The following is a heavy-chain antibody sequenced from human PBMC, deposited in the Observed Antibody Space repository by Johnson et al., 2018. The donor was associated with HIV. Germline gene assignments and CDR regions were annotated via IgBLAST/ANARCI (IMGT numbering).Heavy chain of an antibody. CDR3: ARAPYYDGSAYYREYALDI. CDR2: ISDDGCNK. J-gene: IGHJ3*02. D-gene: IGHD3-22*01. CDR1: GFTFSSFG. V-gene: IGHV3-30*03. Sequence: QVQLVESGGGVVQPGRSLRLSCAASGFTFSSFGMHWVRQDPGKGLEWMTIISDDGCNKNYADSVKGRFTISRDNAKNSLYMQMNSLRAEDTAVYYCARAPYYDGSAYYREYALDIWGQGTMVTVSS.